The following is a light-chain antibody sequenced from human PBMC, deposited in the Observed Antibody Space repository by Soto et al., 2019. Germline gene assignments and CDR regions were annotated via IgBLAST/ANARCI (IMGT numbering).Light chain of an antibody. Sequence: EIVLTQNKGTLSLSPGERATLSFRASQSVSSSYLAWYQQKPGQAPRLLIYGASSRATGIPDRFSGSGSGTDFTLTISRLEPEDFAVYYCQQYGSSPRITFGQARLLEVK. CDR3: QQYGSSPRIT. J-gene: IGKJ5*01. CDR2: GAS. CDR1: QSVSSSY. V-gene: IGKV3-20*01.